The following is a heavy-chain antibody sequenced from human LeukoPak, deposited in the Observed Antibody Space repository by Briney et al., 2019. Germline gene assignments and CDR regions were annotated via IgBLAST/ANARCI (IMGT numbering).Heavy chain of an antibody. V-gene: IGHV3-74*03. Sequence: GGSLRLSCAASGFTFSNYWMHWVRQAAGKGLVWVSRIKSDGSGIAYADSVKGRFTISRDNARNTLYLQMNSLRAEDTAVYYCAKDRRGLRYFDWLLVRWFDYWGQGTLVTVSS. CDR2: IKSDGSGI. CDR1: GFTFSNYW. J-gene: IGHJ4*02. CDR3: AKDRRGLRYFDWLLVRWFDY. D-gene: IGHD3-9*01.